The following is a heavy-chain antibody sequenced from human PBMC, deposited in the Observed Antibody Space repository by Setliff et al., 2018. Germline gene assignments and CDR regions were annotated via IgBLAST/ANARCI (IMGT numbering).Heavy chain of an antibody. CDR3: ARDWSNNYWAFDI. CDR2: MYTGGDT. V-gene: IGHV3-66*01. Sequence: GSLRLSCAVTGFTVREHHISWVRQAPGKGLEWISVMYTGGDTNYADSVKGRFTVSRDNFKNTVDLQMNSLRAEDTAVYYCARDWSNNYWAFDIWGLGTVVTVSS. D-gene: IGHD1-1*01. CDR1: GFTVREHH. J-gene: IGHJ3*02.